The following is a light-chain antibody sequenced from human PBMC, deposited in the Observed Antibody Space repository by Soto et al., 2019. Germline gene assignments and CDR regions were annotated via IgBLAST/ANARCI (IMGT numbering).Light chain of an antibody. Sequence: EVVLTQSPATLSLSPGERATLSCRASQSLSSYLAWYQQKPGQAPRLLIYDASNRATDIPARFSGSGSGTDFTLTISSLDPEDFAFYFCQQRGNWPPTFGPGTKVDIK. CDR1: QSLSSY. V-gene: IGKV3-11*01. J-gene: IGKJ3*01. CDR2: DAS. CDR3: QQRGNWPPT.